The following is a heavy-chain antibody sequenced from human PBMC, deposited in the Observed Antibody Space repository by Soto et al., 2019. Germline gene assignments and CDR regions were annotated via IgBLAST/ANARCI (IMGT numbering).Heavy chain of an antibody. J-gene: IGHJ4*02. Sequence: QVQLQESGPGLVKPSQTLSLTCTVSGGSISSGGYYWSWIRQHPGKGLEWIGYIYYSGSTYYNPSLKSRVTISVDTSKNQFSLKLSSVTAADTAVYYCARDRGSYSYGYLLYKTYYFDYWGQGTLVTVSS. D-gene: IGHD5-18*01. CDR3: ARDRGSYSYGYLLYKTYYFDY. V-gene: IGHV4-31*03. CDR1: GGSISSGGYY. CDR2: IYYSGST.